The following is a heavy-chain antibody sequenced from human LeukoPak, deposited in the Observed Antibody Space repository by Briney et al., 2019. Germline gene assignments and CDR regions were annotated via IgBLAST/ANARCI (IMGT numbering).Heavy chain of an antibody. Sequence: GGSLRLSCEASGFSFSDYYMSWIRQAPGQGLEWVSYISSSGGTINYADTVKGRFTMTRDNAKNSLYLQMNSLRAEDTAVYYCARDGEGYTETIDYWGQGTLVTVSS. CDR3: ARDGEGYTETIDY. V-gene: IGHV3-11*01. J-gene: IGHJ4*02. CDR2: ISSSGGTI. CDR1: GFSFSDYY. D-gene: IGHD3-10*01.